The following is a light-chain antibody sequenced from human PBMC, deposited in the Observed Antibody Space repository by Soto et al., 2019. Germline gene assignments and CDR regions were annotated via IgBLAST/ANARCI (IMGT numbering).Light chain of an antibody. CDR1: SSDVGGYNY. J-gene: IGLJ1*01. CDR3: SSYTGSSTYV. CDR2: EVS. V-gene: IGLV2-14*01. Sequence: QSVLTQLASVSGSPGQSITISCTGTSSDVGGYNYVSWYQHHPGKAPKLMIYEVSNRPSGLSNRFSGSKSGNTASLTISGLQAEDEADYYCSSYTGSSTYVFGTGTKVTVL.